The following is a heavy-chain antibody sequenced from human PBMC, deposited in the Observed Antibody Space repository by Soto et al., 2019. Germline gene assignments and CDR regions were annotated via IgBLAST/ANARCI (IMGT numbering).Heavy chain of an antibody. D-gene: IGHD5-18*01. CDR3: VRDGDGYGTTFDY. Sequence: QVQLVQSGAEMKTPGASVKVSCKASGYTFTSHDINWVRQVTGQGLEWMGWMNHNSGVTGYAQKFQGRVTMTRNNSISTAYMELSSLRSEDTAVYYCVRDGDGYGTTFDYWGQGTLVPVSS. V-gene: IGHV1-8*01. CDR1: GYTFTSHD. CDR2: MNHNSGVT. J-gene: IGHJ4*02.